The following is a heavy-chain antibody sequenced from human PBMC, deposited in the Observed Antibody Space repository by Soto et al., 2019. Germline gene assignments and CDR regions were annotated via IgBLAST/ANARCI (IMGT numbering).Heavy chain of an antibody. CDR2: IKQDGSEK. CDR1: GFTFSTYW. J-gene: IGHJ4*02. D-gene: IGHD5-12*01. V-gene: IGHV3-7*01. CDR3: ARDPPQVASGYDS. Sequence: PGGSLRLSCAASGFTFSTYWMSWVRQAPGKGLEWVANIKQDGSEKYYMDSVKGRFTISRDNAKNSLYLEMSRLRAEDTAVYYCARDPPQVASGYDSWGQGTLVTVSS.